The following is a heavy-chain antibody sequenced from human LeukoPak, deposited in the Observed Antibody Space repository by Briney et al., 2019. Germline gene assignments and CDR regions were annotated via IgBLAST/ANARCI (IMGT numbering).Heavy chain of an antibody. CDR3: AKHKRLLIYYYYGLDV. Sequence: GGSLRLSCAASRFIFNSYAMGWVRQAPGKGLEWVSGISGSGDSTYYADSVKGRFTISRDNSKNTLYLQMNSLRAEDTAVYYCAKHKRLLIYYYYGLDVWGQGTTVTVSS. CDR1: RFIFNSYA. D-gene: IGHD2-21*02. J-gene: IGHJ6*02. CDR2: ISGSGDST. V-gene: IGHV3-23*01.